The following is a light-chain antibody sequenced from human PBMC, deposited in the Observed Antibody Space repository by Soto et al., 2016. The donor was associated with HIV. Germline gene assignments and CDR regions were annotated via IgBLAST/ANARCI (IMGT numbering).Light chain of an antibody. CDR1: SLRSYY. CDR2: GKN. J-gene: IGLJ1*01. Sequence: SSELTQDPAVSVALGQTVRITCQGDSLRSYYASWYQQKPGQAPILVIYGKNNRPSGIPDRFSGSSSGNTASLTVTGAQAEDEADYYCNSRDSSGNVHYVFGTGTKVTVL. V-gene: IGLV3-19*01. CDR3: NSRDSSGNVHYV.